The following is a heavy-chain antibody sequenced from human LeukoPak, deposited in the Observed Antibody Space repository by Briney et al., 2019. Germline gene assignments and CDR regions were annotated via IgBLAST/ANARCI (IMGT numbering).Heavy chain of an antibody. V-gene: IGHV3-30*02. Sequence: SGGSLRLSCAASGFTFSSYGMHWVRQAPGKGLEWVAVIWYDGSNKYYADSVKGRFTISRDNSKNTLYLQMNSLRAEDTAVYYCAKARYSSGYDVDIWGQGTMVTVSS. CDR2: IWYDGSNK. CDR3: AKARYSSGYDVDI. D-gene: IGHD3-22*01. J-gene: IGHJ3*02. CDR1: GFTFSSYG.